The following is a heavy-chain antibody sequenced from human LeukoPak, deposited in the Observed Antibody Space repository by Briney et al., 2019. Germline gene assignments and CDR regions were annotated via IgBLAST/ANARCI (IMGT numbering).Heavy chain of an antibody. D-gene: IGHD3-10*01. CDR1: GFSFSNYA. CDR2: VINSDGST. J-gene: IGHJ4*02. Sequence: PGGSLRLSCAASGFSFSNYAMNWVRQAPGKGLEWVSAVINSDGSTFYADSVKGRFTISRDNSKNTVYLQMNGLRAEDTAVYYCAPSYYFRSGSGYFEYWGQGTLVTVSS. V-gene: IGHV3-23*01. CDR3: APSYYFRSGSGYFEY.